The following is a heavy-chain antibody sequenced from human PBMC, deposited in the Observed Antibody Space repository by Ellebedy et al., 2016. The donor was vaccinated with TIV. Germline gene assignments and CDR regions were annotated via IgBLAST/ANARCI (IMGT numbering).Heavy chain of an antibody. CDR3: ATAMTTVTTHAFDI. CDR1: GGTFSSYA. J-gene: IGHJ3*02. V-gene: IGHV1-69*13. CDR2: IIPIFGTA. Sequence: SVKVSXXASGGTFSSYAISWVRQAPGQGLEWMGGIIPIFGTANYAQKFQGRVTITADESTSTAYMELSSLRSEDTAVYYCATAMTTVTTHAFDIWGQGTMVTVSS. D-gene: IGHD4-11*01.